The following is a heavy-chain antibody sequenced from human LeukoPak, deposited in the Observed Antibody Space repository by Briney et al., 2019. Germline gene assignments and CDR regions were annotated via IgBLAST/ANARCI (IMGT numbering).Heavy chain of an antibody. Sequence: SQTLSLTCAISGDSFSSNNAAWNWLRQSPSRGFERLGRTYFRSKLYNDYAASVKSLITVNPDTSKNHFSLQLSSVTPEDTAVYYCARTYGGSCDYWGQGTLVTVSS. V-gene: IGHV6-1*01. CDR2: TYFRSKLYN. D-gene: IGHD2-15*01. J-gene: IGHJ4*02. CDR3: ARTYGGSCDY. CDR1: GDSFSSNNAA.